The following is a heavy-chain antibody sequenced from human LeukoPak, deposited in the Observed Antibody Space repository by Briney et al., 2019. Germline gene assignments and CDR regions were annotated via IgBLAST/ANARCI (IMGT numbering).Heavy chain of an antibody. D-gene: IGHD2-15*01. J-gene: IGHJ3*02. V-gene: IGHV3-13*01. CDR1: GFTFSSYD. CDR3: ARGRIGNDAFDI. Sequence: PGGSLRLSCAASGFTFSSYDMHWVRQATGKGLEWVSAIGTAGDTYYPGSVKGRFTISRENAKNSLYLQMNSLRAGDTAVYYCARGRIGNDAFDIWGQGTMDTVSS. CDR2: IGTAGDT.